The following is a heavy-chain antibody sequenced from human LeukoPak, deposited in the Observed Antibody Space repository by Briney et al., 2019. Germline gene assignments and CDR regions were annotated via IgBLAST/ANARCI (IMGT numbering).Heavy chain of an antibody. Sequence: ASVKVSCKASGYTFTGYYMHWVRQAPGQGLEWMGWINPNSGGTNYAQKFQGRVTMTRDTSISTAYMELSRLRSDDTAVYYCARAKSRPATSGFDPWGQGTLVTVSS. CDR1: GYTFTGYY. J-gene: IGHJ5*02. D-gene: IGHD5-24*01. CDR2: INPNSGGT. V-gene: IGHV1-2*02. CDR3: ARAKSRPATSGFDP.